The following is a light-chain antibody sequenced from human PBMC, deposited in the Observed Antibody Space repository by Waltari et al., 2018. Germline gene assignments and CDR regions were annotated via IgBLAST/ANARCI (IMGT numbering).Light chain of an antibody. Sequence: DIVMTQSPDSLAVSLGERATINCKSSQRILYNSNDKNYLAWYQQRPGQPPRLLIYWASTRESGVPDRFSGSGSGTDFTLTISSLQAEDVAVYYCQQSYRRRTFGQGTKVEIK. CDR3: QQSYRRRT. J-gene: IGKJ1*01. CDR2: WAS. CDR1: QRILYNSNDKNY. V-gene: IGKV4-1*01.